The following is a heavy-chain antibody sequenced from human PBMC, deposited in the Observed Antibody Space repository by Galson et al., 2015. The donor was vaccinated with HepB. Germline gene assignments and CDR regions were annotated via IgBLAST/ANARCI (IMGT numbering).Heavy chain of an antibody. CDR3: AKIDYYASLARDY. J-gene: IGHJ4*02. Sequence: SVKVSCKASGYTFTGYYIHWLRQAPGQGLEWTGRINPNTGGTNYAQKFQGRFTMTRDTSISTAYMELSRLRSDDTAVYYCAKIDYYASLARDYWGQGTLVTVSS. CDR2: INPNTGGT. V-gene: IGHV1-2*06. CDR1: GYTFTGYY. D-gene: IGHD3-10*01.